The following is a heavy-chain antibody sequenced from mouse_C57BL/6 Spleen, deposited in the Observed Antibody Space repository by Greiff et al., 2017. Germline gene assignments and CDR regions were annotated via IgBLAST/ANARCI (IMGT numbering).Heavy chain of an antibody. Sequence: EVQVVESEGGLVQPGSSMKLSCTASGFTFSDYYMAWVRQVPEKGLEWVANINYDGSSTYYLDSLKSRFIISRENAKNILYLQMSSLKSEDTATYYCARGRGDGNYGFAYWGQGTLVTVSA. CDR2: INYDGSST. CDR1: GFTFSDYY. V-gene: IGHV5-16*01. CDR3: ARGRGDGNYGFAY. D-gene: IGHD2-1*01. J-gene: IGHJ3*01.